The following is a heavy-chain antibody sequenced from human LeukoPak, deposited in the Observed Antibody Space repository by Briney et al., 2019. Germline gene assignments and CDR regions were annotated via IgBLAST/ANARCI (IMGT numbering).Heavy chain of an antibody. CDR1: GGSISSYY. CDR3: ARASVPGHFDY. D-gene: IGHD5/OR15-5a*01. CDR2: IDYSGST. J-gene: IGHJ4*02. Sequence: SETLSLTCTVSGGSISSYYWNWIRQPPGKGLEWIGYIDYSGSTYYNPSLKSRVTISVDTSKDQFSLKLSSVTAADTAVYYCARASVPGHFDYWGQGTLVTVSS. V-gene: IGHV4-59*12.